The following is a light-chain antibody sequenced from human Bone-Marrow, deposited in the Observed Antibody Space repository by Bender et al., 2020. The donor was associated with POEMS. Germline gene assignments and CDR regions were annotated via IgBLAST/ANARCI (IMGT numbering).Light chain of an antibody. CDR3: YSYAGSYTLEV. V-gene: IGLV1-44*01. Sequence: QSVLTQPPSASGTPGQRVTISCSGGNSNVGKNYVDWYQHLPGTAPRLVVYSNYQRPSGVPARFSGSKSGTSASLTISGLQVEDEADYYCYSYAGSYTLEVFGGGTKLTVL. J-gene: IGLJ2*01. CDR1: NSNVGKNY. CDR2: SNY.